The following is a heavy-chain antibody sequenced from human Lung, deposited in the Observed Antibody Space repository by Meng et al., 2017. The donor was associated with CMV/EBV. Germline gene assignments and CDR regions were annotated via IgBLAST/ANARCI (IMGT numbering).Heavy chain of an antibody. V-gene: IGHV1-69*13. J-gene: IGHJ5*02. D-gene: IGHD3-22*01. CDR1: GGTFSTYV. Sequence: SVKVSXKASGGTFSTYVFSWVRQAPGQGLEWLGGIIPMFGTTNYAQKFQGRLTIKADDSTRTAYMDLSSLTSENTAVYYCARHAEDYYDSRDFSPDDHWGQGTLVTVSS. CDR3: ARHAEDYYDSRDFSPDDH. CDR2: IIPMFGTT.